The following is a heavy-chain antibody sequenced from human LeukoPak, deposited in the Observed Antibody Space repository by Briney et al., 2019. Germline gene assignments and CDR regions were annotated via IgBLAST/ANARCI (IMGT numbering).Heavy chain of an antibody. CDR1: GGSISSYY. Sequence: SETLSLTCTVSGGSISSYYWSWIRQPPGKGLEWIGYIYYSGSTNYNPSPKSRVTISVDTSKNQFSLKLSSVTAADTAVYYCARGPTKIAYNWFDPWGQGTLVTVSS. D-gene: IGHD3-3*02. CDR3: ARGPTKIAYNWFDP. CDR2: IYYSGST. J-gene: IGHJ5*02. V-gene: IGHV4-59*08.